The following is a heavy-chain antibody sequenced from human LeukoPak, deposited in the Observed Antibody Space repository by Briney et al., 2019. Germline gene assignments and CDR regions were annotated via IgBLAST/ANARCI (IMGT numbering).Heavy chain of an antibody. Sequence: SETLSLTCTVSGGSISSYYWSWIRQPPGKGLEWIGYIYYSGSTNYNPSLKSRVTISVDTSKNQFSLKLSSVIAADTAVYYCARQVVVTANFDYWGQGTPVTVSS. V-gene: IGHV4-59*08. CDR3: ARQVVVTANFDY. CDR2: IYYSGST. CDR1: GGSISSYY. D-gene: IGHD2-21*02. J-gene: IGHJ4*02.